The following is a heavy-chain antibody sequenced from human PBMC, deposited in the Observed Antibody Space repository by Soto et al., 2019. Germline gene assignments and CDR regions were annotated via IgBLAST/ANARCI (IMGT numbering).Heavy chain of an antibody. CDR2: INPNSGGT. D-gene: IGHD5-18*01. CDR3: ARDTAMVTRGGMDV. Sequence: ASVKVSCKASGYTFTGYCMHWVRQAPGQGLEWMGWINPNSGGTNYAQKFQGWVTMTRDTSISTAYMELSRLRSDDTAVYYCARDTAMVTRGGMDVWGQGTTVTVSS. V-gene: IGHV1-2*04. J-gene: IGHJ6*02. CDR1: GYTFTGYC.